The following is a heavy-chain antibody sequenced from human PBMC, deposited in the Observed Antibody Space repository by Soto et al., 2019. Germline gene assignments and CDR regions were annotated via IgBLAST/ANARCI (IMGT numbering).Heavy chain of an antibody. CDR2: INYSGST. CDR1: GGSISSGDYY. V-gene: IGHV4-30-4*01. D-gene: IGHD3-9*01. CDR3: AREILTGYYPAGWFDP. Sequence: PSETLSLTCTVSGGSISSGDYYWSWIRHPPGKGLEWIGNINYSGSTYHNPSLKSRVTISVDTSKKQFSLKLTSVTAADTAVYYCAREILTGYYPAGWFDPWGQGTLVTVSS. J-gene: IGHJ5*02.